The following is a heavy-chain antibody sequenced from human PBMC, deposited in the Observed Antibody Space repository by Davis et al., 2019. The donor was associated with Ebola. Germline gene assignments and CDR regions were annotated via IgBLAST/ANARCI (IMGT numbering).Heavy chain of an antibody. CDR1: GGSISSGDYY. CDR2: IYYSGST. V-gene: IGHV4-30-4*01. D-gene: IGHD5-12*01. CDR3: ARLSGDYRAYNWFDP. Sequence: LRLSCTVSGGSISSGDYYWSWIRQPPGKGLEWIGYIYYSGSTYYNPSLKSRVTISVDTSKNQFSLKLSSVTAADTAVYYCARLSGDYRAYNWFDPWGQGTLVTVSS. J-gene: IGHJ5*02.